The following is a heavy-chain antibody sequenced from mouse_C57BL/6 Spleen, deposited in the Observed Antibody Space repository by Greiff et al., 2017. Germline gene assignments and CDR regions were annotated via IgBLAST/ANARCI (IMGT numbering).Heavy chain of an antibody. CDR3: ARGGYYGGYFDV. CDR2: ISDGGSYT. Sequence: EVQLVESGGGLVKPGGSLKLSCAASGFTFSSYAMSWVRQTPEKRLEWVATISDGGSYTYYPDNVKGRFTISRDNATNNLYLQMSHLKSEDTAMYYWARGGYYGGYFDVWGTGTTVTVAS. V-gene: IGHV5-4*01. CDR1: GFTFSSYA. J-gene: IGHJ1*03. D-gene: IGHD2-3*01.